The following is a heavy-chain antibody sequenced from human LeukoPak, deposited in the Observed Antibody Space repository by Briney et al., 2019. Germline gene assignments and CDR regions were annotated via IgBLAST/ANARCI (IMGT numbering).Heavy chain of an antibody. CDR1: GFTFSSYA. Sequence: GGSLRLSCAASGFTFSSYAMSWVRQAPGKGLEWVSAISGSGGSTYYADSVKGRFTISRDNSKNTLYLQMNSLRAEDTAVYYCAKDLVVVTATHDAFDIWGQGTMVTVSS. CDR2: ISGSGGST. V-gene: IGHV3-23*01. D-gene: IGHD2-21*02. J-gene: IGHJ3*02. CDR3: AKDLVVVTATHDAFDI.